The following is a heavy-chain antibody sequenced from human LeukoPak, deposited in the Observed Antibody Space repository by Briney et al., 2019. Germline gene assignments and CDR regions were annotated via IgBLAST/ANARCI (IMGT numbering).Heavy chain of an antibody. D-gene: IGHD3-10*01. CDR2: ISWNSGGI. CDR3: AKHSSSGSYWSGMDV. V-gene: IGHV3-9*01. Sequence: GGSLRLSCAASGFTFDDYAMHWVRQAPGKGLEWVSGISWNSGGIGYADSVKGRFTISRDNAKNSLYLQMNSLRAEDTALYYCAKHSSSGSYWSGMDVWGQGTTVTVSS. J-gene: IGHJ6*02. CDR1: GFTFDDYA.